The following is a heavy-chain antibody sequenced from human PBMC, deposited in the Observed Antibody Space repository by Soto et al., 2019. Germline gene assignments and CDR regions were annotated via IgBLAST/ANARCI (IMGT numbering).Heavy chain of an antibody. CDR3: ARSQGSSTSLEIYYYYYYGMDV. Sequence: QVQLVQSGAEVKKPGSSVKVSCKASGGTFGSYAISWVRQAPGQGLEWMGGIIPITATANYAQKFQGRVTINADESTSTASMQLSSLRSADTAVYYCARSQGSSTSLEIYYYYYYGMDVWGQGTTVTVSS. CDR1: GGTFGSYA. J-gene: IGHJ6*02. D-gene: IGHD2-2*01. V-gene: IGHV1-69*01. CDR2: IIPITATA.